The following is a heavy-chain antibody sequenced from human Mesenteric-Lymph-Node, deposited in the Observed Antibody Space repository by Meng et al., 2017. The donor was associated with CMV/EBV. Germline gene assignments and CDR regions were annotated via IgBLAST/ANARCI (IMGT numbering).Heavy chain of an antibody. D-gene: IGHD6-19*01. J-gene: IGHJ5*02. CDR3: ARMTAVAGSEDWFDP. V-gene: IGHV3-11*04. CDR1: GFIFSGYY. CDR2: ISSRGSSI. Sequence: SGFIFSGYYMTGIRQAPGKGLEWLSYISSRGSSIYYADSVRGRFTISRDNTKNSLYLQMNSLRVEDTAVYYCARMTAVAGSEDWFDPWGQGTLVTVSS.